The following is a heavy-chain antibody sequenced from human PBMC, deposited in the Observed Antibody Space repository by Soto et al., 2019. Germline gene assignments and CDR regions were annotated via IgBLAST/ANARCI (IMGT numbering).Heavy chain of an antibody. CDR1: GDSVSSNSAT. V-gene: IGHV6-1*01. D-gene: IGHD2-15*01. Sequence: QLQQSGPGLVKPSQTLSLTCGISGDSVSSNSATWNWLRQSPSRGLEWLGRTYLRSKRYNEYAVSVKSRIAISPDTSKNHFSLQLSSVTPEDTAVYFCARAAVAFDAFDLWGQGTVVTVSS. CDR3: ARAAVAFDAFDL. J-gene: IGHJ3*01. CDR2: TYLRSKRYN.